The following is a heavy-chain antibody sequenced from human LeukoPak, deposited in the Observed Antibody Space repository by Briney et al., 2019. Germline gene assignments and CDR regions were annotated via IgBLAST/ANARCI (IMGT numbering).Heavy chain of an antibody. V-gene: IGHV7-4-1*02. CDR3: ARDARTIDFDY. J-gene: IGHJ4*02. CDR2: ISTNTGNP. Sequence: ASVKVSCKGSGYTFTAYSINWLRQAPGQGLEWMGWISTNTGNPTYAQDFTGRFVFSLDTSVSTAYLQISSLKAEDTAVYYCARDARTIDFDYWGQGALVTVSS. CDR1: GYTFTAYS. D-gene: IGHD1-7*01.